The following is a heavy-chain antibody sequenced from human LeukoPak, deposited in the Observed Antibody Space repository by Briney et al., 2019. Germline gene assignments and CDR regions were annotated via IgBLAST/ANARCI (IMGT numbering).Heavy chain of an antibody. CDR3: ARGGVKVALDY. J-gene: IGHJ4*02. CDR2: IKQDGSEK. V-gene: IGHV3-7*01. CDR1: GFTFSSYW. D-gene: IGHD5-12*01. Sequence: GGSLRLSCAASGFTFSSYWTSWVRQAPGKGLEWVANIKQDGSEKYYVDSVKGRFTISRDNAKNSLYLQMNSLRAEDTAVYYCARGGVKVALDYWGQGTLVTVSS.